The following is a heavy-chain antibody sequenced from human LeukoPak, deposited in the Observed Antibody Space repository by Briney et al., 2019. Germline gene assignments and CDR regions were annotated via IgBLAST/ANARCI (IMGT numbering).Heavy chain of an antibody. D-gene: IGHD4-17*01. CDR3: AKHQPIYGDSLMDV. CDR1: GFTFSSYA. V-gene: IGHV3-23*01. CDR2: ISGSGGRT. Sequence: GGSLRLSCAASGFTFSSYAMSWVRQAPGKGLEWVSTISGSGGRTYFTDSVKGRFTISRDNSKNTLYLQMNSLGAEDTAVYYCAKHQPIYGDSLMDVWGQGTTVTVSS. J-gene: IGHJ6*02.